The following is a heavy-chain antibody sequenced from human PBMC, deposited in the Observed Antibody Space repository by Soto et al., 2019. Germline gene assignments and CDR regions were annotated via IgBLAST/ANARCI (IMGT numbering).Heavy chain of an antibody. CDR1: GFSLSSYG. Sequence: QGQLVESGGGVVQPGKSLRLSCAASGFSLSSYGMQWVRQAPGKGLEWVAVIWHDGSEKNYGDSVKGRFTISRDNSRLPLYMQINSLMGGDSGVYYCARDWGSRSCMDVWGQGTTVTVSS. CDR3: ARDWGSRSCMDV. V-gene: IGHV3-33*01. CDR2: IWHDGSEK. J-gene: IGHJ6*02. D-gene: IGHD3-10*01.